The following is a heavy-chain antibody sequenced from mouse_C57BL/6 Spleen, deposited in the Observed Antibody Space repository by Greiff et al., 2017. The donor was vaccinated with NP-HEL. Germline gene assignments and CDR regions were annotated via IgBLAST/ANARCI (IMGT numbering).Heavy chain of an antibody. Sequence: VQLQQSGAELVRPGASVTLSCKASGYTFTDYEMHWVKQTPVHGLEWIGAIDPETGGTAYNQKFKGKAILTADKSSSTAYMELRSLTSEDSAVYYCTPDYYGSRLAWFAYWGQGTLVTVSA. CDR2: IDPETGGT. CDR1: GYTFTDYE. J-gene: IGHJ3*01. CDR3: TPDYYGSRLAWFAY. V-gene: IGHV1-15*01. D-gene: IGHD1-1*01.